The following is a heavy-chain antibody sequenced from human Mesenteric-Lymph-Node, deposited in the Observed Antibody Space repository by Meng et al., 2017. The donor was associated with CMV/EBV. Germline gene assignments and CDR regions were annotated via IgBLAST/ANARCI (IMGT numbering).Heavy chain of an antibody. CDR3: AKDGGGDGYYRLDY. D-gene: IGHD3-22*01. V-gene: IGHV4-59*01. Sequence: GSLRLSCTVSGGSISSYYWSWIRQPPGKGLEWIGYMYYSGSTNYNPSLKNRVTISVDTSKNQFSLKLTSVTAADTAVYYCAKDGGGDGYYRLDYWARERWSPSPQ. CDR1: GGSISSYY. CDR2: MYYSGST. J-gene: IGHJ4*02.